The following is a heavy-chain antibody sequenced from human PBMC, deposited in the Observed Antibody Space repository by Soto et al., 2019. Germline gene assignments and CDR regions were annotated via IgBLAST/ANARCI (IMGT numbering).Heavy chain of an antibody. V-gene: IGHV3-23*01. CDR1: GFTFRSYA. CDR3: ARQASRGYGSGRSANDN. D-gene: IGHD3-10*01. J-gene: IGHJ4*02. CDR2: ISGSGGSP. Sequence: GGSLRLSCAASGFTFRSYAMSWVRQAPGKGLEWVSSISGSGGSPYNARSAMGRFTISRDNSKSTLYLQMNSLSAEDTAVYYCARQASRGYGSGRSANDNWGQGTLVTVSS.